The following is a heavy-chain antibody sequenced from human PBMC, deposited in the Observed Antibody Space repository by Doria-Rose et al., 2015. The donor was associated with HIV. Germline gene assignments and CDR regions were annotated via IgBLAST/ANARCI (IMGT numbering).Heavy chain of an antibody. J-gene: IGHJ4*02. D-gene: IGHD1-20*01. Sequence: AGKGLEWIGRTYIRGSTDYNPSPQSRVTISVDTSKNQFSLEVNSVTVADTAVYYCARTANWNDGRVDSWGQGTSVIVSS. CDR3: ARTANWNDGRVDS. V-gene: IGHV4-61*02. CDR2: TYIRGST.